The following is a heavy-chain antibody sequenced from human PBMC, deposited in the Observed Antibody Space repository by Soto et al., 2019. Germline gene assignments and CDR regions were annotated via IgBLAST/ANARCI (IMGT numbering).Heavy chain of an antibody. CDR2: ISYDGTNK. D-gene: IGHD3-3*01. J-gene: IGHJ6*02. Sequence: GGSLRLSCAASGFTFSTYGMHWVRQAPGKGLEWVALISYDGTNKYYGDSVKGRFTISRDNPKNTLYLQMNSLRPEDTAVYYCARDLIFGVVNYYYYYGMDVWGQGTTVTVSS. V-gene: IGHV3-30*03. CDR3: ARDLIFGVVNYYYYYGMDV. CDR1: GFTFSTYG.